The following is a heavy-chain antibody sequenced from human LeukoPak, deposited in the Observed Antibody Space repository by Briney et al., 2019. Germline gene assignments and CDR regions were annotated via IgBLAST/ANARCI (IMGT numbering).Heavy chain of an antibody. Sequence: PSETLSLTCTVSGGSISSTTYYWAWIRQPPGKGLEWIGSIYKAGNTNYSPSLRSRVFISVDTSNNQFSLSLSSVTAADTAVYFCATVAGYFDYWGQGTLVTVSS. CDR3: ATVAGYFDY. J-gene: IGHJ4*02. CDR2: IYKAGNT. CDR1: GGSISSTTYY. D-gene: IGHD2-21*01. V-gene: IGHV4-39*01.